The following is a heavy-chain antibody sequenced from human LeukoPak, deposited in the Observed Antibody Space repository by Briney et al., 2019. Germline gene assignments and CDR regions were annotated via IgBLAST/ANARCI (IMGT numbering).Heavy chain of an antibody. Sequence: GGSLRLSCVASGFTFSNYWMHWVRQPPGKGLVWVSRIYVDGRATNYADSVKGRFTISRDNAKNTVYLEMNSLSVEDTATYYCIRDFRSADLWGQGTLVTVTS. J-gene: IGHJ5*02. V-gene: IGHV3-74*01. CDR3: IRDFRSADL. CDR2: IYVDGRAT. CDR1: GFTFSNYW.